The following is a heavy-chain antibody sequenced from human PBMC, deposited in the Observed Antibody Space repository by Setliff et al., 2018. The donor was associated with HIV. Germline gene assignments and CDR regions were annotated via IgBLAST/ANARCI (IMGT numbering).Heavy chain of an antibody. CDR3: ARDGGWEPQPSRFDH. J-gene: IGHJ4*02. V-gene: IGHV1-18*01. CDR1: GYTFTNYG. CDR2: ISAYNGNT. Sequence: GASVKVSCKASGYTFTNYGISWVRQAPGQGLEWMGWISAYNGNTNYAQKLQGRVTLTTDTSTSTAYMELRSLRSDDTAVYYRARDGGWEPQPSRFDHWGQGTLVTVSS. D-gene: IGHD1-26*01.